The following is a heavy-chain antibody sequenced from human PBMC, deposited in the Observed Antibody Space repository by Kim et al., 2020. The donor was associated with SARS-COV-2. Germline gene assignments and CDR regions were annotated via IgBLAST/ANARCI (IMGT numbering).Heavy chain of an antibody. CDR1: GASVSSSTYY. CDR3: ARLNRGHYGVNL. Sequence: SETLSLTCTVSGASVSSSTYYWVRHRQPPGQGWEWFSNIAHSGSSYHNPTLKSPVTISIDKSQNHLTLRPSSMTAATVAVYYWARLNRGHYGVNLWGQGT. D-gene: IGHD4-17*01. V-gene: IGHV4-39*02. J-gene: IGHJ4*02. CDR2: IAHSGSS.